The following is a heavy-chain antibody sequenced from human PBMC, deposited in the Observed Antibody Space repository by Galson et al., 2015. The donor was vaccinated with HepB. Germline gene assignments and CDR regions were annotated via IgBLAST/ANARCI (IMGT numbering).Heavy chain of an antibody. Sequence: ETLSLTCPVSGGSISSYYWSWIRQPPGKGLEWIGYIYYSGSTNYNPSLKSRVTISVDTSKNQFSLKLSSVTAADTAVYYCARDAYDYKGLDYWGQGILVTVSS. J-gene: IGHJ4*02. CDR3: ARDAYDYKGLDY. V-gene: IGHV4-59*01. CDR2: IYYSGST. D-gene: IGHD4-11*01. CDR1: GGSISSYY.